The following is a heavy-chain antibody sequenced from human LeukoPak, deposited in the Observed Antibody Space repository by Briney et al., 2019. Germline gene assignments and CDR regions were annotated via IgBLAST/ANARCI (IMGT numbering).Heavy chain of an antibody. CDR1: GFSVSAYY. Sequence: GGSLRLSCAASGFSVSAYYMSWVRQAPGRALEWVSSITSSGTYIFYADSVKGRFTISRDNAKNSLYLQMNSLGPEDTAVYYCARDPYSGNYGNYYYYYMDVWGKGTTVTISS. D-gene: IGHD1-26*01. V-gene: IGHV3-21*01. CDR3: ARDPYSGNYGNYYYYYMDV. CDR2: ITSSGTYI. J-gene: IGHJ6*03.